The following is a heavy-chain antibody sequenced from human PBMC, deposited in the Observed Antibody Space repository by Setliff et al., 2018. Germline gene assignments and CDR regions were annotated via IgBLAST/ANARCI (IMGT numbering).Heavy chain of an antibody. CDR2: IKSYNGDT. Sequence: ASVKVSCKASGYTLTSYGISWVRQAPGQGLEWMGYIKSYNGDTYFARNLQGRLSMTTDASSSTAYMELTSLRSDDTAMYYCARINFYVSSGYYYAPDFWGQGTLVTVSS. V-gene: IGHV1-18*01. CDR3: ARINFYVSSGYYYAPDF. D-gene: IGHD3-22*01. CDR1: GYTLTSYG. J-gene: IGHJ4*02.